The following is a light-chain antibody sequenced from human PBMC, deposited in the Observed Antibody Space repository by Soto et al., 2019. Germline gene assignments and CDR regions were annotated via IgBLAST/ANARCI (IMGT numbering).Light chain of an antibody. V-gene: IGLV1-47*01. CDR3: AAWDDSLRGVV. Sequence: QSVLTQPPSASGTPGQRVTISCSGSLSNIGSNFIYWYQQLPGSAPKLLINRNNERPSGVPDRFSGSKSGTSASLASSGRRSEDEADYHCAAWDDSLRGVVFGGGTKLTVL. CDR1: LSNIGSNF. J-gene: IGLJ2*01. CDR2: RNN.